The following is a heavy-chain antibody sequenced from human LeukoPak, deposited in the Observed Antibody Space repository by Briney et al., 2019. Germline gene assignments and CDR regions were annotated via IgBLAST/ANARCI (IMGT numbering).Heavy chain of an antibody. J-gene: IGHJ5*02. D-gene: IGHD6-19*01. V-gene: IGHV1-2*02. CDR3: ARDRVQSSAGWSSWFDP. CDR1: GYTFTGNY. Sequence: ASVMVSCKASGYTFTGNYIHWVRQAPGQGLEWLGWINPDSGGTNYAQKFQGRVTMTRDTSISTAYMDLSTLRSDDTAVYYCARDRVQSSAGWSSWFDPWGQGTLVTVSS. CDR2: INPDSGGT.